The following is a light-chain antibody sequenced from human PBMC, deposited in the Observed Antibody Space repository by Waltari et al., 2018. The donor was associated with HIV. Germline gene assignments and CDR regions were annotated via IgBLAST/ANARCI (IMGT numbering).Light chain of an antibody. V-gene: IGKV1-5*03. Sequence: DDQMTQSPSTLSASIGDRVSITCRASQNVGNWLAWYQQKPGKAPSLLISKASTLQIGVPTNFSGSGSGTHFTLTISGLRPDDFATYYCQQYNKFPITFGQGTKL. J-gene: IGKJ2*01. CDR1: QNVGNW. CDR3: QQYNKFPIT. CDR2: KAS.